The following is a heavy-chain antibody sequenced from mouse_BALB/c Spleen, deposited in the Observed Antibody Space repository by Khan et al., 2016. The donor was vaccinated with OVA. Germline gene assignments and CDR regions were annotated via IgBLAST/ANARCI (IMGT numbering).Heavy chain of an antibody. CDR3: ARNDDYDEGLTY. Sequence: VQLVESGPGLVQPSQSLSITCTVSGFSLTTYGVHWVRQSPGKGLEWLGVIWSGGTTDYSAAFISRLSITKDNSKSKVFFKMNSLQANATAIYYCARNDDYDEGLTYWGQGTLVTVSA. V-gene: IGHV2-2*02. CDR2: IWSGGTT. CDR1: GFSLTTYG. J-gene: IGHJ3*01. D-gene: IGHD2-4*01.